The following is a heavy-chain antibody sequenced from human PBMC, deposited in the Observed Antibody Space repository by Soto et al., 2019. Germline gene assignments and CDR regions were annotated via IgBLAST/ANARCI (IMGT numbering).Heavy chain of an antibody. J-gene: IGHJ2*01. Sequence: SGGSLRLSCKASGFSFSSNSMGWLRQAPGKGLDWVSSISDSADRIYYADSVRGRFTISRDNSKNTLYLQMNSLRAEDTAVYYCARDPLWGTAMVLWYFDLWGRGTLVTVSS. CDR2: ISDSADRI. CDR3: ARDPLWGTAMVLWYFDL. D-gene: IGHD5-18*01. V-gene: IGHV3-23*01. CDR1: GFSFSSNS.